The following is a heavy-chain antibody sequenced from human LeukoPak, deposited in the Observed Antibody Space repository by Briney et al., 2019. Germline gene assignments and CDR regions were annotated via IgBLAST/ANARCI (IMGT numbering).Heavy chain of an antibody. CDR2: IWYDGSIK. Sequence: GGSLRLSCAASGFTFTNYGMHWVRKAPGKGLEGVAVIWYDGSIKYYADSVKGRFTISRDNPKNTLYLQMNSLRAEDTAVYYCARAYYYDSSATPDYWGQGTLVTVSS. V-gene: IGHV3-33*01. D-gene: IGHD3-22*01. CDR3: ARAYYYDSSATPDY. J-gene: IGHJ4*02. CDR1: GFTFTNYG.